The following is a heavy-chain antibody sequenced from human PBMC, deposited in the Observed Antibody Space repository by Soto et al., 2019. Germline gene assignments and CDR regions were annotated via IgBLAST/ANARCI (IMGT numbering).Heavy chain of an antibody. CDR1: GGSFSGYY. D-gene: IGHD3-16*01. J-gene: IGHJ6*02. V-gene: IGHV4-34*01. CDR3: ARGMMYYYYGMYV. Sequence: SETLSLTCAVYGGSFSGYYWSWIRKPPGKGLEWIGEINHSGSTNYNPSLKSRVTISVDTSKNQFSLKLSSVTAADTAVYYCARGMMYYYYGMYVWGQGTTVTVSS. CDR2: INHSGST.